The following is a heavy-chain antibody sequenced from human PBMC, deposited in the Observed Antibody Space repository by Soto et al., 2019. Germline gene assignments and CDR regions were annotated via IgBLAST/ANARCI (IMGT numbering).Heavy chain of an antibody. D-gene: IGHD1-26*01. Sequence: QVQLVQSGAEVKKPGSSVKVSCKASGGTFSSYAISWVRQAPGQGLEWMGGIIPIFGTANYAQKFQGRVTITAAESTGTAYMELSSLRSEDTAVYYCARDMRSGRVSGGSFSDAFDIWGQGTMVTVSS. CDR3: ARDMRSGRVSGGSFSDAFDI. CDR1: GGTFSSYA. J-gene: IGHJ3*02. CDR2: IIPIFGTA. V-gene: IGHV1-69*01.